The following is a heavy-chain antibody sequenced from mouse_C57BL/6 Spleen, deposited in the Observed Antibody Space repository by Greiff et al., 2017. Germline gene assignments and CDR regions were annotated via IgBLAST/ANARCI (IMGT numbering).Heavy chain of an antibody. V-gene: IGHV1-59*01. J-gene: IGHJ3*01. CDR1: GYTFTSYW. CDR2: IDPSDSYT. CDR3: ARPGENGSSFAY. Sequence: QVQLQQPGAELVRPGTSVKLSCKASGYTFTSYWMHWVKQRPGQGLEWIGVIDPSDSYTNYNQKFKGKATLTVDTSSSTAYMQLSSLTSEDSAVYYFARPGENGSSFAYWGQGTLVTVSA. D-gene: IGHD2-2*01.